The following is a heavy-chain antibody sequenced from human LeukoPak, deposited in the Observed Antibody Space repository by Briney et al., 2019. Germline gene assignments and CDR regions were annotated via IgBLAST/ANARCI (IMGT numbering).Heavy chain of an antibody. CDR2: TRNKANSYTT. D-gene: IGHD2-2*01. Sequence: GGSLRLSCAASGFTFSDHYMDWVRQAPGKGLEWVGRTRNKANSYTTEYAASVKGRFTISRADTENSLYLQMNSLKTEDTAVYYCARVRYCSSTTCRGAFDIWGQGTMDTVSS. CDR3: ARVRYCSSTTCRGAFDI. V-gene: IGHV3-72*01. J-gene: IGHJ3*02. CDR1: GFTFSDHY.